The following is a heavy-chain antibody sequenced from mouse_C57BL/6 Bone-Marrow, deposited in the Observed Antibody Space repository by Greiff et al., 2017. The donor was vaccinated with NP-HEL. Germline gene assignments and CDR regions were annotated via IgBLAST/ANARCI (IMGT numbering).Heavy chain of an antibody. V-gene: IGHV1-61*01. CDR3: ARDYSNYRYRYIDV. CDR1: GYTFTSYW. CDR2: IYPSDSET. D-gene: IGHD2-5*01. Sequence: QVQLQQPGAELVRPGSSVKLSCKASGYTFTSYWMDWVKQRPGQGLEWIGNIYPSDSETHYNQKFKDKATLTVDKSSSTAYMQLSSLTSEDSAVYYCARDYSNYRYRYIDVWGTGTTVTVSS. J-gene: IGHJ1*03.